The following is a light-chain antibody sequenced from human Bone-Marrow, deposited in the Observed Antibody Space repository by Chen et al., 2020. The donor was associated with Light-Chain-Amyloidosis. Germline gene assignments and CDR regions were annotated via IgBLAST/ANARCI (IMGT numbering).Light chain of an antibody. J-gene: IGLJ1*01. Sequence: QSALTQPASVSGSPGQSITISCTGTSSDVGGYNHVSWYQHHPGKAPKLMIYEVSNRPSGISNRFSGSKSGNTASLSISGLHAEDEADYYCSSYTSSVSYVFGSGTKVTVL. V-gene: IGLV2-14*01. CDR1: SSDVGGYNH. CDR3: SSYTSSVSYV. CDR2: EVS.